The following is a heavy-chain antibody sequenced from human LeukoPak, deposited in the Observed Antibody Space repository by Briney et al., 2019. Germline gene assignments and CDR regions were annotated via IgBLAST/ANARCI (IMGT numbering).Heavy chain of an antibody. Sequence: SVKVSCKTSEGTXRDLAIGWLRQAPGQGLEYMGRIIHIVDITEYAHNFQGRVSMTADKSTGTAYMEVLSLTYEDTAVYYCARVPRSNVAQYLGPWGQGTLVTVSS. V-gene: IGHV1-69*04. CDR3: ARVPRSNVAQYLGP. J-gene: IGHJ5*02. CDR1: EGTXRDLA. CDR2: IIHIVDIT. D-gene: IGHD4-11*01.